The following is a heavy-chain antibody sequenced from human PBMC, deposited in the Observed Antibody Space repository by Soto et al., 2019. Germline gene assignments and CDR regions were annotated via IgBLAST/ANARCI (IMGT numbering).Heavy chain of an antibody. CDR3: AKALPLAFGGGDCSHPLGSGYPPPPVNYYYSGMDV. D-gene: IGHD2-21*02. CDR2: ISGSGGST. J-gene: IGHJ6*04. V-gene: IGHV3-23*01. CDR1: GFTFSSYA. Sequence: GGSLRLSCAASGFTFSSYAMSWVRQAPGKGLEWVSAISGSGGSTYYADSVKGRFTISRDNSKNTLYLQMNSLRAEDTAVYYCAKALPLAFGGGDCSHPLGSGYPPPPVNYYYSGMDVGAKGTTVPVPS.